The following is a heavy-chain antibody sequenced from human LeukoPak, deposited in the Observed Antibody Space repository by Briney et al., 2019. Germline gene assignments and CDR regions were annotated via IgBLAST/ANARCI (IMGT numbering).Heavy chain of an antibody. D-gene: IGHD3-22*01. CDR2: IRYDGSNK. V-gene: IGHV3-30*02. CDR3: AKDLAVFASYYDSSGYDY. Sequence: PGGSVRLSCAASGFTFSSYGMHWVRQAPGKGLEWVAFIRYDGSNKYYADSVKGRFTISRDNSKNTLYLQMNSLRAEDTAVYYCAKDLAVFASYYDSSGYDYWRQGTLVTVSS. CDR1: GFTFSSYG. J-gene: IGHJ4*02.